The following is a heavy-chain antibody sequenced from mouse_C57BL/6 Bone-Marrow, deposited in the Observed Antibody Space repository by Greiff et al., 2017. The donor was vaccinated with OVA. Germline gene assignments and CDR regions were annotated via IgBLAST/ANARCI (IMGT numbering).Heavy chain of an antibody. Sequence: QVTLKVSGPGILQPSQTLSLTCSFSGFSLSTFGMGVGWIRQPSGKGLEWLAHIWWDDDKYYNPALKSRLTISKDTSKNQVFLKIANVDTADTATYYCARFDYYGSSLYYYAMDYWGQGTSVTVSS. J-gene: IGHJ4*01. V-gene: IGHV8-8*01. CDR1: GFSLSTFGMG. D-gene: IGHD1-1*01. CDR2: IWWDDDK. CDR3: ARFDYYGSSLYYYAMDY.